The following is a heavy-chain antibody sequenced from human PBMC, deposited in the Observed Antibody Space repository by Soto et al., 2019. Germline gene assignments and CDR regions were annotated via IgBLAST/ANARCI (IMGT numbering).Heavy chain of an antibody. CDR1: GGSVSSGSYY. CDR2: IYYSGST. V-gene: IGHV4-61*01. D-gene: IGHD5-18*01. CDR3: ASGYNPWYFDY. Sequence: SETLSLTCTVSGGSVSSGSYYWSWIRQPPGKGLEWIGYIYYSGSTNYNPSLKSRVTISVDTSKNQFSLKLSSVTAADTAVYYCASGYNPWYFDYWGQGTLVTVSS. J-gene: IGHJ4*02.